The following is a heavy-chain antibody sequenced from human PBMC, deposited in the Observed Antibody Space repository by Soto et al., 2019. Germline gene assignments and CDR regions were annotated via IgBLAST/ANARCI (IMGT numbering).Heavy chain of an antibody. Sequence: QVQLVQSGAEVKKPGSSVKVSCKASGGTFSSYAISWVRQAPGQGREWMGGIIPIFGTANYAQKFQRRVTITADKTTSTAYMELSSLRSEDTAVYYCARSYSSSWLRGRENYYGMDVWGQGTTVTVSS. CDR2: IIPIFGTA. CDR1: GGTFSSYA. V-gene: IGHV1-69*06. D-gene: IGHD6-13*01. J-gene: IGHJ6*02. CDR3: ARSYSSSWLRGRENYYGMDV.